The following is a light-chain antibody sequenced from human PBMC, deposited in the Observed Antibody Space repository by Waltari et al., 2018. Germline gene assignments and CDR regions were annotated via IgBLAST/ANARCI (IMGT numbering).Light chain of an antibody. J-gene: IGLJ3*02. Sequence: QSALTHPASVSGSPVQSITISCTGTSSDVGGYNYVSWYQQHPGKAPKLMSYDVNNRPSGVSNRFSGSKSGNTASLTISGLQAEDEADYYCSSFTSSSTWVFGGGTNLTVL. CDR1: SSDVGGYNY. CDR3: SSFTSSSTWV. V-gene: IGLV2-14*01. CDR2: DVN.